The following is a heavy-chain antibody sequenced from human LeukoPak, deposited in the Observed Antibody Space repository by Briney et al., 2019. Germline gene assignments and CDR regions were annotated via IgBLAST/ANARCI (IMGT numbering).Heavy chain of an antibody. V-gene: IGHV3-73*01. J-gene: IGHJ6*02. CDR2: IRSKANSYAT. D-gene: IGHD5-12*01. CDR1: GFTFSGSA. CDR3: TRHGSDIVATIDDYYYGMDV. Sequence: GGSLRLSCAASGFTFSGSAMHWVRQASGKGLEWVGRIRSKANSYATAYAASVKGRFTISRDDSKNTAYLQMNSLKTEDTAVYYCTRHGSDIVATIDDYYYGMDVWGQGTTVTVSS.